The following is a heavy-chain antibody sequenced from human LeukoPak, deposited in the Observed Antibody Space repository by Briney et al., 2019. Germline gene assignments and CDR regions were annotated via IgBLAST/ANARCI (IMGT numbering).Heavy chain of an antibody. D-gene: IGHD6-13*01. V-gene: IGHV3-30*02. CDR3: AKDLGIAAAHFDY. Sequence: GGSLRLSCAASGFIFSIHGMHWVRQAPGKGLEWVAFIRDDGTDKYYADSVKGRFTISRDNSKNTLYLQMNSLRAEDTAVYYCAKDLGIAAAHFDYWGQGTLVTVSS. CDR1: GFIFSIHG. CDR2: IRDDGTDK. J-gene: IGHJ4*02.